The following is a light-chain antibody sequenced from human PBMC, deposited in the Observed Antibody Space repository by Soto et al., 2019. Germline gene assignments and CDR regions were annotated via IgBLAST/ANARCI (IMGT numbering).Light chain of an antibody. CDR3: QQYDTSPYT. J-gene: IGKJ2*01. Sequence: EIVLTQSPGTLSLSPGARATLSCRASQSVSASYLAWYQQKPGQAPRLLIYGASSKATGIPDRFSGGGSGTDFTLTIIRLEPEDFAVYYCQQYDTSPYTFGQGTKLEIK. CDR1: QSVSASY. V-gene: IGKV3-20*01. CDR2: GAS.